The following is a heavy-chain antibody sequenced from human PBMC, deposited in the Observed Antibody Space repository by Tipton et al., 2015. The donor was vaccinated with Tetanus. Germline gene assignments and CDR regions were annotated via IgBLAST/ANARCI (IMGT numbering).Heavy chain of an antibody. CDR3: ARHDYGDSPFDD. J-gene: IGHJ4*02. V-gene: IGHV5-51*01. CDR1: GYRFTSYW. D-gene: IGHD4-17*01. CDR2: IYPGDSDT. Sequence: QLVQSGAEVKKPGESLKISCKGSGYRFTSYWIGWVRQMPGKGLEWMGTIYPGDSDTKYSPSFQGQVNIPADKSISTAYLQWSSLKAWDTAMYYCARHDYGDSPFDDWGQGTLVTVSS.